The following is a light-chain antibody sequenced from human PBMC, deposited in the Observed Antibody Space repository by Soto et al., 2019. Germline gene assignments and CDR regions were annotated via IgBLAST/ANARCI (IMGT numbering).Light chain of an antibody. CDR2: GAS. V-gene: IGKV3-15*01. CDR3: QQYNNWPPET. Sequence: ILLTQSPGSLSLFTAEIVTLSCMSSRSVSSNLAWYQQKPGQAPRLLIYGASTRATGIPARFSGSGSGTEFTLTISSLQSEDFAVYYCQQYNNWPPETFGQGTKVDIK. J-gene: IGKJ1*01. CDR1: RSVSSN.